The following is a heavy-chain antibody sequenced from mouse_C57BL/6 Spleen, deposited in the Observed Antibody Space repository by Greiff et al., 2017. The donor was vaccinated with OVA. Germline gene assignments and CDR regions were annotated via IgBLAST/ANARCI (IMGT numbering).Heavy chain of an antibody. CDR1: GFTFSDYG. CDR2: ISSGSSTI. Sequence: EVQLKESGGGLVKPGGSLKLSCAASGFTFSDYGMHWVRQAPEKGLEWVAYISSGSSTIYYADTVKGRLTISRDNAKNTLFLQMTSLRSEDTAMYCCARPYGRGGYYYAMDYWGQGTSVTVSS. V-gene: IGHV5-17*01. D-gene: IGHD1-1*01. J-gene: IGHJ4*01. CDR3: ARPYGRGGYYYAMDY.